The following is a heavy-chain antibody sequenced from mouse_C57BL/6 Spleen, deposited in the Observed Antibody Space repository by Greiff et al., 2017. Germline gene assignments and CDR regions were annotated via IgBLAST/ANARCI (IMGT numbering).Heavy chain of an antibody. CDR2: ILPGSGST. Sequence: QVQLQQSGAELMKPGASVKLSCKATGYTFTGYWIEWVKQRPGHGLEWIGEILPGSGSTNYNEKFKGQATFTAETSSNTAYMQRSSLTTEDSAIYYCAREGNDYDGPGFAYWGQGTLVTVSA. CDR1: GYTFTGYW. V-gene: IGHV1-9*01. CDR3: AREGNDYDGPGFAY. J-gene: IGHJ3*01. D-gene: IGHD2-4*01.